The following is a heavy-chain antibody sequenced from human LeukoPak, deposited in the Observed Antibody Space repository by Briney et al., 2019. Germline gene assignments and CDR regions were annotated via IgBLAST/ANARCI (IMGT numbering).Heavy chain of an antibody. Sequence: ASVRVSCKASGYTFTDYYIHWVRQAPGQGLEWMGWINPNSDYTFYAQKFQGRVTLTRDTSISTVYLELTTLTSDDTALYYCAVAPGDYWGQGTLVSVSA. D-gene: IGHD2-21*01. CDR3: AVAPGDY. CDR2: INPNSDYT. J-gene: IGHJ4*02. V-gene: IGHV1-2*02. CDR1: GYTFTDYY.